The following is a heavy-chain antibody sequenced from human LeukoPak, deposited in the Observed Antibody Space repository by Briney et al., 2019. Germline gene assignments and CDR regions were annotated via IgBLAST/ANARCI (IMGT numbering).Heavy chain of an antibody. Sequence: ASVKVSCKASGYTFTSYAMHRVRQAPGQRLEWMGWINAGNGNTKYSQKFQGRVTITRDTSASTAYMELSSLRSEDTAVYYCAREGFLEWLLYRHYFDYWGQGTLVTVSS. D-gene: IGHD3-3*01. CDR1: GYTFTSYA. CDR3: AREGFLEWLLYRHYFDY. V-gene: IGHV1-3*01. CDR2: INAGNGNT. J-gene: IGHJ4*02.